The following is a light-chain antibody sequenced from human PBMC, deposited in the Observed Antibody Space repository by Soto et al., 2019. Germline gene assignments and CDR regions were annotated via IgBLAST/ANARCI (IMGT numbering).Light chain of an antibody. CDR2: KAS. V-gene: IGKV1-5*03. Sequence: DIQMTQSPSTLSASVGDRVTITCRASQSISSWLAWYQQKPGKAPNLLIYKASSLESGVPSRFSGSGSGTEFTLTISSLQPDDFATYHCQQYNSYSGTFGQGTKLEIK. CDR1: QSISSW. J-gene: IGKJ2*01. CDR3: QQYNSYSGT.